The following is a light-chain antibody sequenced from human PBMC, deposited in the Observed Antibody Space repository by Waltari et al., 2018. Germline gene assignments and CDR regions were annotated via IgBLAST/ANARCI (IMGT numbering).Light chain of an antibody. Sequence: QSALTQPPSASGSPGQSVTISCTGSSSDVGSSDSVSWFQQLPGKAPKLQIYQVSKRPSGVPSRFSASKSANTASLTVSGLLAEDEAVYYCYSFAGDNTYVFGSGTEVTVL. CDR2: QVS. J-gene: IGLJ1*01. CDR3: YSFAGDNTYV. V-gene: IGLV2-8*01. CDR1: SSDVGSSDS.